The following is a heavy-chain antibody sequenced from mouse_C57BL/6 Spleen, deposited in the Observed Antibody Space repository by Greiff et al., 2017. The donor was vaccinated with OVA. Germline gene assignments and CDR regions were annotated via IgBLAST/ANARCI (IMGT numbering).Heavy chain of an antibody. V-gene: IGHV1-59*01. Sequence: VQLQQSGAELAKPGASVKLSCKASGYTFTSYWMHWVKQRPGQGLEWIGVIDPSDSYTNYNQKFKGKATLTVDTSSSTAYMQLSSLTSEDSAVYYCARNSPYFDYWGQGTTLTVSS. J-gene: IGHJ2*01. CDR3: ARNSPYFDY. CDR2: IDPSDSYT. CDR1: GYTFTSYW.